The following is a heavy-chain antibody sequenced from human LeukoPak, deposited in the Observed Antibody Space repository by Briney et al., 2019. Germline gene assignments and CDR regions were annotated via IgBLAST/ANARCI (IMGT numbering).Heavy chain of an antibody. J-gene: IGHJ4*02. CDR2: IKKDGSEK. CDR3: ARGFQSGDSPV. Sequence: GESLRLSCASSGFTSSAYSLSWVRQAPGKGLEWVAKIKKDGSEKDYVDSVKGRFTISRDNAKGSVYLQLNSLRAEDTAVYYCARGFQSGDSPVWGQGTLVTVSS. D-gene: IGHD2-21*02. V-gene: IGHV3-7*01. CDR1: GFTSSAYS.